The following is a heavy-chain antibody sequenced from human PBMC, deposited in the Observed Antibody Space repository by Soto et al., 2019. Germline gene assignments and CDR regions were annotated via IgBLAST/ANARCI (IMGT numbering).Heavy chain of an antibody. D-gene: IGHD3-10*01. CDR3: AIFNQTIASVGSFDT. Sequence: LQLQESGPGLMKPSRSLSLSCDVSGASVNTDTWWSWVRQSPGKGLEWIGEIYHSGDTNYNPSLKSRIAMSIDKSTNQFSLRLTSVTAADTAVFFCAIFNQTIASVGSFDTWCQGILVTVSS. V-gene: IGHV4-4*02. CDR2: IYHSGDT. J-gene: IGHJ5*02. CDR1: GASVNTDTW.